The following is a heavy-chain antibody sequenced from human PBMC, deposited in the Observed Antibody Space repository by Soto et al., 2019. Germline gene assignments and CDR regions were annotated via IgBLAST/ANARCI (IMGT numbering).Heavy chain of an antibody. D-gene: IGHD1-26*01. CDR1: GFIFSNYV. J-gene: IGHJ4*02. V-gene: IGHV3-23*04. Sequence: EVQLVDSGGGLVQPGGSLRLSCADSGFIFSNYVMSWVRQAPGKGLEWVSSISDSGGTSYYADSVKGRFTISRDNSKNTLYLQMNSLRAEDTAIYYCAKRPRALLTFDYWGQGTLGTVSS. CDR3: AKRPRALLTFDY. CDR2: ISDSGGTS.